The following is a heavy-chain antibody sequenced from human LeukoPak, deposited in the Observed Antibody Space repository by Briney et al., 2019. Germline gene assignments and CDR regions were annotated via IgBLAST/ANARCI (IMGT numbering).Heavy chain of an antibody. Sequence: GESLKISCKGSGYSFASFWIGWVHQMPGKGLEWMGVIYPADSDTRYSPSFQGQVTISADKSTSTAYLQWSTLKASDTAIYYCARQSAAARYTNWFDPWGQGTLVTVSS. D-gene: IGHD2-2*01. J-gene: IGHJ5*02. V-gene: IGHV5-51*07. CDR3: ARQSAAARYTNWFDP. CDR1: GYSFASFW. CDR2: IYPADSDT.